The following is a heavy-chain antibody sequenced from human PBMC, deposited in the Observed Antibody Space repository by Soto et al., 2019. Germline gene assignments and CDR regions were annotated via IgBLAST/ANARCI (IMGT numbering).Heavy chain of an antibody. J-gene: IGHJ6*02. CDR1: GGTFSSYA. Sequence: SVKVSCKASGGTFSSYAISWVRQAPGQGLEWMGGIIPIFGTANYAQKFQGRVTITADESTSTAYMELSSLRSEDTAVYYCASQPDCSSTSCYTRRYYYGMDVWGQGTTVTVSS. CDR3: ASQPDCSSTSCYTRRYYYGMDV. D-gene: IGHD2-2*02. CDR2: IIPIFGTA. V-gene: IGHV1-69*13.